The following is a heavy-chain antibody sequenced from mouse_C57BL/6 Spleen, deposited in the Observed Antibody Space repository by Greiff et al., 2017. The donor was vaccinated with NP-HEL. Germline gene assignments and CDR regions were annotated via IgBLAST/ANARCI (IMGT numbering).Heavy chain of an antibody. V-gene: IGHV1-55*01. CDR1: GYTFTSYW. CDR3: ARPPGGLYGPIDY. D-gene: IGHD1-1*02. Sequence: LQQPGAELVKPGASVKMSCKASGYTFTSYWITWVKQRPGQGLEWIGDIYPGSGSTNYNEKFKSKATLTVDTSSSTAYMQLSSLTSEDSAVYYCARPPGGLYGPIDYWGQGTTLTVSS. J-gene: IGHJ2*01. CDR2: IYPGSGST.